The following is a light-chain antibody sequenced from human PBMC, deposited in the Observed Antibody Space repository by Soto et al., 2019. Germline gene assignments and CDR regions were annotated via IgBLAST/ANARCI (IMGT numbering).Light chain of an antibody. J-gene: IGKJ5*01. Sequence: EIVLTQSPGTLSLSPGERATLSCRASQSVNSRLAWYQHKPGQAPRLLISGESSRATGIPDRFSGSGSATDFTLTISRLEPEDFALYYCQHYGRSPITFGQGTRLEIK. V-gene: IGKV3-20*01. CDR2: GES. CDR1: QSVNSR. CDR3: QHYGRSPIT.